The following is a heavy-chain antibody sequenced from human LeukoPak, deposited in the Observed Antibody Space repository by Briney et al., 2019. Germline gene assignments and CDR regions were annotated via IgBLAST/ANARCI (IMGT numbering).Heavy chain of an antibody. V-gene: IGHV3-21*01. D-gene: IGHD3-16*01. CDR1: GFTFSSYS. Sequence: PGGSLRLSCAASGFTFSSYSMNWVRQAPGKGLEWVSYISTSSTYIYYADSLNGRFTISRDNAKNSLYLQTNSLRAEDTAVYYCARLGRGGLDYWGQGTLVTVSS. J-gene: IGHJ4*02. CDR2: ISTSSTYI. CDR3: ARLGRGGLDY.